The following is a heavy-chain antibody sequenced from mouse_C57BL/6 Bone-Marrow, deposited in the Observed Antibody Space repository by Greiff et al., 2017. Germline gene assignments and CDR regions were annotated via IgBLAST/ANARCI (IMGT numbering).Heavy chain of an antibody. D-gene: IGHD1-1*01. J-gene: IGHJ1*03. V-gene: IGHV1-81*01. Sequence: QVQLQQSGAELARPGASVKLSCKASGYTFTSYGISWVKQRTGQGLEWIGEIYPRSGNTYYNEKFKGKATLTADKSSSTAYMELRSLTSEDSAVYFWARGGGSSRWYFDVWGTGTTVTVSS. CDR3: ARGGGSSRWYFDV. CDR1: GYTFTSYG. CDR2: IYPRSGNT.